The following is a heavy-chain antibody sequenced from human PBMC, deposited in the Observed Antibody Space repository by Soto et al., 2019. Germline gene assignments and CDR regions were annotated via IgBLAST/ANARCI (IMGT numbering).Heavy chain of an antibody. CDR2: ISYDGSNK. Sequence: QPGGSLRLSCAASGFTFSSYAMHWVRQAPGKGLEWVAVISYDGSNKYYADSVKGRFTISRDNSKNTLYLQMNSLRAEDTAVYYCARAGIEAGFYYGPGSYYNAPDIDYWGQETLAPVSS. D-gene: IGHD3-10*01. V-gene: IGHV3-30-3*01. J-gene: IGHJ4*02. CDR1: GFTFSSYA. CDR3: ARAGIEAGFYYGPGSYYNAPDIDY.